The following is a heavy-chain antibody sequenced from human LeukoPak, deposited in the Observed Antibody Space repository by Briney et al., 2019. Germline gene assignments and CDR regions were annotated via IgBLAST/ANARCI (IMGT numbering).Heavy chain of an antibody. J-gene: IGHJ5*02. D-gene: IGHD2-2*01. CDR1: GGTFSSYA. CDR3: ARRNGGYCSSTSCYDLRNWFDP. CDR2: IIPIFGTA. V-gene: IGHV1-69*06. Sequence: SVKVSCKASGGTFSSYAISWVRQAPGQGLEWMGGIIPIFGTANYAQKFQGRVTITADKSTSTAYMELRSLRSEDTAVYHCARRNGGYCSSTSCYDLRNWFDPWGQGTLVTVSS.